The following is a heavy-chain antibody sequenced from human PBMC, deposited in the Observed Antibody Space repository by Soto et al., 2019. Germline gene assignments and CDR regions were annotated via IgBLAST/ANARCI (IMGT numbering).Heavy chain of an antibody. Sequence: QVQLVQSGAEVKKPGASVKVSCKASGYTFTGYYMHWVRQAPGQGLEWMGWINPNSGGTNYAQKLQGRVTMTRDTSISTAYMELSRLRSDDTAVYYCARGRTGPPDWFDPWGQGTLVTVSS. V-gene: IGHV1-2*02. D-gene: IGHD3-9*01. CDR3: ARGRTGPPDWFDP. CDR1: GYTFTGYY. CDR2: INPNSGGT. J-gene: IGHJ5*02.